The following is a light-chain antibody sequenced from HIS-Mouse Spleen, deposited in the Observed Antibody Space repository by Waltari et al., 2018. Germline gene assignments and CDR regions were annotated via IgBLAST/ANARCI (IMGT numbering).Light chain of an antibody. V-gene: IGLV2-11*01. CDR3: CSYAGSYTFV. J-gene: IGLJ1*01. CDR1: SSDVGGYHY. Sequence: QSALTQPRSVYGSPGQSVTTSCTGPSSDVGGYHYVSWYQQHPGKAPKLMIYDVSKRPSGVPDRFSGSKSGNTASLTISGLQAEDEADYYCCSYAGSYTFVFGTGTKVTVL. CDR2: DVS.